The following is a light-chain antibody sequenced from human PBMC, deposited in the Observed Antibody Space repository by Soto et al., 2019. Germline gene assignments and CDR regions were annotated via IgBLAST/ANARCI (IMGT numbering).Light chain of an antibody. V-gene: IGKV3-15*01. CDR3: QQYNNWPIT. CDR1: QSVSSN. J-gene: IGKJ5*01. CDR2: GAS. Sequence: EIVLTQSPATLSLSPGERATLSCRASQSVSSNLAWYQQNPGQAPRLLIYGASTRATGIPARFSGSGSGTEFTLTISSLQSEDFAVYYCQQYNNWPITFGQGTRREIK.